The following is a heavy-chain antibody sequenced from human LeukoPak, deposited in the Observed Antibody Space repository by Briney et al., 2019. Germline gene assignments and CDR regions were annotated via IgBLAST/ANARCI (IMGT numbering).Heavy chain of an antibody. J-gene: IGHJ5*02. CDR3: VRDYFCSGGTCDDCFDP. Sequence: ASVKVSCKTSGYTFTNYGISWVRQAPGQGLEWMAWISTYDHDTNYAQKFRGRVTMTTDTSTSTAYMELRSLGSDDTAVYYCVRDYFCSGGTCDDCFDPWGQGTMVTVSS. CDR1: GYTFTNYG. V-gene: IGHV1-18*01. D-gene: IGHD2-15*01. CDR2: ISTYDHDT.